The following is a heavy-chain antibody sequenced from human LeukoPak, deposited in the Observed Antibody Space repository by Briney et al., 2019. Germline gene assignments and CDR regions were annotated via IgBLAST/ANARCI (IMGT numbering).Heavy chain of an antibody. J-gene: IGHJ4*02. CDR3: ARGSYGFGVVIIQGPY. CDR1: GYTFTSYA. Sequence: ASVKVSCKASGYTFTSYAMNWVRQAPGQGLEWMGWINTNTGNPTYAQGFTGRSVFSLDTSVSTAYLQISSLKAEDTAVYYCARGSYGFGVVIIQGPYWGQGTLVTVSS. V-gene: IGHV7-4-1*02. D-gene: IGHD3-3*01. CDR2: INTNTGNP.